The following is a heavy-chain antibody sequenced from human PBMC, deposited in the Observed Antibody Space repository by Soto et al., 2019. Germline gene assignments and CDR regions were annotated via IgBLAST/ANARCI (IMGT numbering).Heavy chain of an antibody. Sequence: TLSLTCAVSGGSPSSGCYSWSWIRQPPGKGLEWIGYIYHSGSTYYNPSLKSRVTISVDTSKNQFSLKLSSVTAADTAVYYCARVGGFDATTTDYWGQGTLVTVSS. CDR2: IYHSGST. J-gene: IGHJ4*02. D-gene: IGHD3-10*01. V-gene: IGHV4-30-2*01. CDR1: GGSPSSGCYS. CDR3: ARVGGFDATTTDY.